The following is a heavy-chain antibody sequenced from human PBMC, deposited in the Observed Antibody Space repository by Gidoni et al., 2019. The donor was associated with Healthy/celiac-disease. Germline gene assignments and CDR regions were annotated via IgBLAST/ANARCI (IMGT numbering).Heavy chain of an antibody. J-gene: IGHJ4*02. Sequence: QVQLQESGPGLVKPSQTLSLTCTVSGGSISSVGYYWSWIRQHPGKGLEWIGYIYYSGSTYYHPSLKSRVTIPVDTSKNQFSLKLSSVTAADTAVYYCASAKLGIENYFDYWGQGTLVTVSS. D-gene: IGHD7-27*01. CDR2: IYYSGST. CDR3: ASAKLGIENYFDY. CDR1: GGSISSVGYY. V-gene: IGHV4-31*03.